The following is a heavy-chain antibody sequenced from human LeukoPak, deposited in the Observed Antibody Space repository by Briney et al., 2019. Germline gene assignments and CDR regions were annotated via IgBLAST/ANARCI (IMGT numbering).Heavy chain of an antibody. CDR1: GGSFSVYY. D-gene: IGHD5-24*01. Sequence: KPSETLSLTCAVYGGSFSVYYWSWIRQPPGKGLEWIGEINHSGSTNYNPSLKSRVTISVDTSKNQFSLKLSSVTAADTAVYYCARGPDVEMATIMPPDYWGQGTLVTVSS. J-gene: IGHJ4*02. CDR2: INHSGST. V-gene: IGHV4-34*01. CDR3: ARGPDVEMATIMPPDY.